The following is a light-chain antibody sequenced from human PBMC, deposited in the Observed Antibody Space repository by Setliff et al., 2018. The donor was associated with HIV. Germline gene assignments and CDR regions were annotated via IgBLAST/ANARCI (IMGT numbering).Light chain of an antibody. CDR2: EVS. CDR3: SSYTSSSTHVI. Sequence: QSVLAQPASVSGSPGQSITISCTGTSSDVGDYNFVSWYQHYPGKAPKLMIYEVSNRPSGVSNRSSGSKSGNTASLTISGLQAEDEADYYCSSYTSSSTHVIFGGGTKVTVL. J-gene: IGLJ2*01. CDR1: SSDVGDYNF. V-gene: IGLV2-14*01.